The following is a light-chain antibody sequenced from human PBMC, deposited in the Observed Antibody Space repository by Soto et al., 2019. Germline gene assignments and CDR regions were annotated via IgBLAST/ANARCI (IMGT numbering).Light chain of an antibody. Sequence: QSVLTQPPSVSGAPGQRVTISCTGTSTNIGADYDVHWYQQHPGRAPKLLIYGNTNRPSGVPDRFSGSKSGTSASLAITGLQAEDEADYYCLSFDSSLSVVFGGGTKVTVL. CDR1: STNIGADYD. CDR3: LSFDSSLSVV. CDR2: GNT. V-gene: IGLV1-40*01. J-gene: IGLJ2*01.